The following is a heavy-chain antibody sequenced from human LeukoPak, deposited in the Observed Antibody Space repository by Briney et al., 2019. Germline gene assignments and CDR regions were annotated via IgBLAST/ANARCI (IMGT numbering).Heavy chain of an antibody. J-gene: IGHJ4*02. Sequence: QTGGSLRLSCAASGFTFSSYGMSWVRQAPGKGLEWVSAISGSGGSTYYADSVKGRFTISRDNSKNTLYLQMNSLRAEDTAVYSCARVNDYDSGSLYRPIDYWGQGTLVTVSS. D-gene: IGHD3-10*01. CDR1: GFTFSSYG. V-gene: IGHV3-23*01. CDR2: ISGSGGST. CDR3: ARVNDYDSGSLYRPIDY.